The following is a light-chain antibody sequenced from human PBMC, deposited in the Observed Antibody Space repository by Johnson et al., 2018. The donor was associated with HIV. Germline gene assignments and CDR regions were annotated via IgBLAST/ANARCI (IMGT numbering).Light chain of an antibody. CDR1: SSNIGNNY. CDR3: GTWDSSLSAFYYV. V-gene: IGLV1-51*01. CDR2: DNT. J-gene: IGLJ1*01. Sequence: QSVLTQPPSVSAAPGQKVTISCSGTSSNIGNNYVSWYQQFTGTAPKLVIYDNTKRPSGIPDRFSGSKSGTSATLGITGLQTGDEADYYCGTWDSSLSAFYYVFGTGTKVTVL.